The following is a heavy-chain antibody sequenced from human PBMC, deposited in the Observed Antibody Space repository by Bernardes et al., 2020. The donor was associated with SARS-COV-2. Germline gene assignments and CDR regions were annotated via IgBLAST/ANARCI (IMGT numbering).Heavy chain of an antibody. J-gene: IGHJ6*02. Sequence: ESLKISCRGSGYTFTNYWIGWVRQMPGKGLEWMGTIYPGDSYTRYSPSFQGQATMSADKSISTAYLQWSTLTASDTAIYYCARHTVAGSGAFFGMDIWGQGTTVTVSS. D-gene: IGHD6-13*01. CDR2: IYPGDSYT. V-gene: IGHV5-51*01. CDR3: ARHTVAGSGAFFGMDI. CDR1: GYTFTNYW.